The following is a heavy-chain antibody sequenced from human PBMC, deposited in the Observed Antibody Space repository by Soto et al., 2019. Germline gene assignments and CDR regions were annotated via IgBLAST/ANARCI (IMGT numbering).Heavy chain of an antibody. Sequence: QVQLVQSGAEVKKPGSSVRVSCKASGGTFTHSLFSWVRQAPGQGLEYMGNIIPTFDSPKYAQKFQGRITISADKSTDTVYMDLSSLTSDDTALYYCASGWGMRVSGRDSWGQGTLVTVSS. CDR3: ASGWGMRVSGRDS. J-gene: IGHJ5*01. CDR2: IIPTFDSP. CDR1: GGTFTHSL. D-gene: IGHD1-26*01. V-gene: IGHV1-69*06.